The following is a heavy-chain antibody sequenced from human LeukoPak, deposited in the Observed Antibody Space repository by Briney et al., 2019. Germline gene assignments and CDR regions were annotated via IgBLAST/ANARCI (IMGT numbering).Heavy chain of an antibody. CDR3: ARGLYYDYNY. V-gene: IGHV4-34*01. D-gene: IGHD3-16*01. CDR2: INHSGSN. J-gene: IGHJ4*02. CDR1: GRFFSGCY. Sequence: SDTLSLTCALYGRFFSGCYWSWTRQPPGEGREWIGEINHSGSNNHNPPLKGRVPISVDTSKNQFSLKLSSVTAADTAVYDCARGLYYDYNYWGQGTLVTVSS.